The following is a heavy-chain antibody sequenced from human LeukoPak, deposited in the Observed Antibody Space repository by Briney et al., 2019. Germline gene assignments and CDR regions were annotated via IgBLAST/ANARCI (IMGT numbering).Heavy chain of an antibody. CDR2: ICISGGST. CDR3: AIMHPYYHGRGYWVQ. V-gene: IGHV3-23*05. D-gene: IGHD3-22*01. Sequence: GESLRLSCAASGFSFSSYAMSWVRQAPGKGLEWVSRICISGGSTSYAASVKGRCTISRDNPRNTLYMETNSLRAEDTAVYYCAIMHPYYHGRGYWVQWGQGTLVTVSS. CDR1: GFSFSSYA. J-gene: IGHJ4*02.